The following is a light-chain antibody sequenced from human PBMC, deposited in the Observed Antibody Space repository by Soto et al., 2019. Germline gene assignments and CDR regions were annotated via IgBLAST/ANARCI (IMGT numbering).Light chain of an antibody. CDR3: QTYNSVLFT. CDR1: QGISNY. J-gene: IGKJ3*01. Sequence: DIQMTQSPSSLSASVGDRVTITCRASQGISNYLAWYQQRPGKVPKLLIYAASTLQSGVPSRFSGSGSGIDFTLTISSLQPEDVATYYCQTYNSVLFTFGPGTKVDIK. V-gene: IGKV1-27*01. CDR2: AAS.